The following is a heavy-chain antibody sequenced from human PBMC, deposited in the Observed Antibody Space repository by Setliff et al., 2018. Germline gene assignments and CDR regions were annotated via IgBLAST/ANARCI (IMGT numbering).Heavy chain of an antibody. CDR2: IVVGSGNT. CDR1: GSTLSSSV. J-gene: IGHJ4*02. CDR3: VTELAIGRTFFDY. Sequence: SVKVSCKASGSTLSSSVMHWVRQAGGERLEWMGWIVVGSGNTHRAQKFQERVTITRDMSTSTVYMELSSLMSDDTAVYYCVTELAIGRTFFDYWGQGTLVTVSS. D-gene: IGHD3-22*01. V-gene: IGHV1-58*02.